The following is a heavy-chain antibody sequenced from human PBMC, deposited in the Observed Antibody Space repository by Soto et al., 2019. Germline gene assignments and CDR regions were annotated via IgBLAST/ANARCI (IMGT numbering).Heavy chain of an antibody. J-gene: IGHJ4*02. V-gene: IGHV6-1*01. CDR2: TYYRSKWYN. D-gene: IGHD6-19*01. CDR3: AREPVAGYSSGWYTPFAY. CDR1: GDSVSSNSAA. Sequence: PSQTLSLTCAISGDSVSSNSAAWNWIRQSPSRGLEWLGRTYYRSKWYNDYAVSVKSRITINPDTSKNQFSLQLNSVTPEDTAVYYCAREPVAGYSSGWYTPFAYWGQGTLVTVSS.